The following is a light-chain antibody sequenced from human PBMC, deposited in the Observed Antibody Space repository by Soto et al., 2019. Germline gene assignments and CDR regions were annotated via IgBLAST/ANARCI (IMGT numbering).Light chain of an antibody. CDR3: CSYAGSATVV. V-gene: IGLV2-23*01. J-gene: IGLJ2*01. CDR1: SSDVGSWNL. CDR2: ETT. Sequence: QSAPTQPASVSGSPGQSITISCTGTSSDVGSWNLVSWYQQHPGKAPKLLIYETTKRPSGVSDRFSGSKSGNTASVTISGLQAGDEADYYCCSYAGSATVVFGGGTKLTVL.